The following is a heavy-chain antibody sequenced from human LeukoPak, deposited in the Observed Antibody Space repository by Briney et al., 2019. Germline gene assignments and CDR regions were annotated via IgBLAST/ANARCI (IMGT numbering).Heavy chain of an antibody. Sequence: GGSLRLSCAASGFTFSSYAMHWVRQAPGKGLEWVAVISYDGSNKYYADSVKGRFTISRDNSKNTLYLQMNSLRAEDTAVYYCARGGYSSSSPLDYWGQGPLVTVSS. CDR1: GFTFSSYA. CDR3: ARGGYSSSSPLDY. D-gene: IGHD6-6*01. J-gene: IGHJ4*02. CDR2: ISYDGSNK. V-gene: IGHV3-30*01.